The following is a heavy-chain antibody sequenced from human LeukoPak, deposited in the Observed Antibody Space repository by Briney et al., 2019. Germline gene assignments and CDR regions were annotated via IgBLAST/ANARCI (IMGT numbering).Heavy chain of an antibody. Sequence: PGGSLRLSCAASGFTFNNYGMSWVRQAPGKGLEWVSAISGSGGSTYYGDSVKGRFTISRDNSKNTLYLQMNSLRAEDTAVYYCTRDGVTGMVGGYYYYMDVWGKGTTVTVSS. J-gene: IGHJ6*03. CDR3: TRDGVTGMVGGYYYYMDV. CDR1: GFTFNNYG. V-gene: IGHV3-23*01. D-gene: IGHD5-18*01. CDR2: ISGSGGST.